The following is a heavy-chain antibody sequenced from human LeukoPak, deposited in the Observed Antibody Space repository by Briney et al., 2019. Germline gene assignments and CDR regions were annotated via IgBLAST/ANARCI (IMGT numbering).Heavy chain of an antibody. J-gene: IGHJ6*03. CDR2: ISSSGSSI. V-gene: IGHV3-48*01. Sequence: PGGSLRLSCAASGFTFSRYSVNWVRQPPGKGLEWLSYISSSGSSIYYAESVKGRLTISRDNAKNSLYLQMNSLRVEDTAVYYCAKGWGPAAHPFADYYYMDVWGKGTTVTVSS. CDR3: AKGWGPAAHPFADYYYMDV. CDR1: GFTFSRYS. D-gene: IGHD2-2*01.